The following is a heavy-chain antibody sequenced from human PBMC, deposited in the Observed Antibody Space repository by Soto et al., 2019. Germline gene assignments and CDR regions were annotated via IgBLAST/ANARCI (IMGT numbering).Heavy chain of an antibody. Sequence: EVQLVESGGGLVQPGGSLRLSCAASGFTFSSYEMKWVRQAPGKGLEWVSYISSSGSTIYYADSVKGRFTISRDNAKNSLYLQMNSLRAEDTAVYYCARDRDDFWSGYYGYYYGMDVWGQGTTVTVSS. CDR3: ARDRDDFWSGYYGYYYGMDV. D-gene: IGHD3-3*01. CDR1: GFTFSSYE. V-gene: IGHV3-48*03. CDR2: ISSSGSTI. J-gene: IGHJ6*02.